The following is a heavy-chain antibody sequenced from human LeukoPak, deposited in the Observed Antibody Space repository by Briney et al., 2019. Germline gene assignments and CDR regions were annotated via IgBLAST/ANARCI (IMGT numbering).Heavy chain of an antibody. Sequence: GGSLRLSCAASGFTFSSTAMNWGGKAPGKGLEWVSSISSSSSTIYYADSVKGRFTISRANAKTSLSLQMTSLRAEDTAAYYCASWGTPLHVGWSGIDYWGQGTLVTVSS. CDR3: ASWGTPLHVGWSGIDY. D-gene: IGHD3-16*01. V-gene: IGHV3-48*01. CDR1: GFTFSSTA. CDR2: ISSSSSTI. J-gene: IGHJ4*02.